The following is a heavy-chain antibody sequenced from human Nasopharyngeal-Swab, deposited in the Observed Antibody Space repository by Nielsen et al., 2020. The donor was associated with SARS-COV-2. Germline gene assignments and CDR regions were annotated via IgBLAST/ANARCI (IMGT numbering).Heavy chain of an antibody. D-gene: IGHD3-10*01. CDR1: GFSFRSYW. J-gene: IGHJ6*02. V-gene: IGHV3-74*01. Sequence: GESLKISCAASGFSFRSYWMHWVRQAPGKGLVWVSCINSDGTTTRYADSVKGRFPVSRDNAKNTLYLEMNSLRADDTAVYYCARRLVWFGEAHYYYYGMDVWGQGTTVTVSS. CDR3: ARRLVWFGEAHYYYYGMDV. CDR2: INSDGTTT.